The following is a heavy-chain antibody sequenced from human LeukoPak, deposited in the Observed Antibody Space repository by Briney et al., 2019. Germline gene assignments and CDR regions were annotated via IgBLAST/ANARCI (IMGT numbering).Heavy chain of an antibody. CDR2: IIPIFGTA. D-gene: IGHD6-19*01. CDR1: GGTFSSYA. V-gene: IGHV1-69*05. Sequence: GASVKVSCKASGGTFSSYAISWVRQAPGQGLEWMGGIIPIFGTANYAQKLQGRVTMTTDTSTSTAYMELRSLRSDDTAVYYCARGYSGYSSGWYDYWGQGTLVTVSS. J-gene: IGHJ4*02. CDR3: ARGYSGYSSGWYDY.